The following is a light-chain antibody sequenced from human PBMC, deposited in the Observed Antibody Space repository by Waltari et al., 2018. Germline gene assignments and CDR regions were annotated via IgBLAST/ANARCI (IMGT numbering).Light chain of an antibody. J-gene: IGKJ2*01. Sequence: IVMTQSPATLSVSPGEGATLSCKASQSLSSNLAWYQQKPGQLPRLLIYGASTRATGIPARFSGSGSGTEFTLTISSLQPEDFATYYCQHTFETPYSFGQGTKLESK. CDR2: GAS. V-gene: IGKV3-15*01. CDR1: QSLSSN. CDR3: QHTFETPYS.